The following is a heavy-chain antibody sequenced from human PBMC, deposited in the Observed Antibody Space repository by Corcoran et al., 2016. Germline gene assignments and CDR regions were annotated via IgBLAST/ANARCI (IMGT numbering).Heavy chain of an antibody. CDR2: IYYSGST. V-gene: IGHV4-31*03. CDR1: GGSISSGGYY. Sequence: QVQLQESGPGLVKPSQTLSLTCTVSGGSISSGGYYWSWIRQHPGKGLEWIGYIYYSGSTYYTQSRKSRVTISVDTSKNQFSLKLSSVTAAATAVYYWAGVYLYGDYGVGWYFDDWGQGTLVTVSS. D-gene: IGHD4-17*01. J-gene: IGHJ4*02. CDR3: AGVYLYGDYGVGWYFDD.